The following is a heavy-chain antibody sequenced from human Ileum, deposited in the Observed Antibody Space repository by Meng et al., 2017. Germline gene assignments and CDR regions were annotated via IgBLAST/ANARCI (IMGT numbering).Heavy chain of an antibody. J-gene: IGHJ4*02. V-gene: IGHV5-51*01. CDR1: GYTFTNFW. CDR2: IFPGGSDI. CDR3: ARVGVGATTGFDY. Sequence: GESLKISCKGSGYTFTNFWIGWVRQLPGRGLEWMGIIFPGGSDIRYSPSFQGQVNLSADKSISTAYLQWSGLKASDTAMYYCARVGVGATTGFDYWGQGTLVTVSS. D-gene: IGHD1-26*01.